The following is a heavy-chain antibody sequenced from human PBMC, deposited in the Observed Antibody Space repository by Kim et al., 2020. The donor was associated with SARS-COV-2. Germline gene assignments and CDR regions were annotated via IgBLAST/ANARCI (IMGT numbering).Heavy chain of an antibody. D-gene: IGHD3-22*01. V-gene: IGHV3-9*01. CDR1: GFTFDDYA. CDR2: ISWNSGSI. CDR3: AKGFSGYYHGWFDP. J-gene: IGHJ5*02. Sequence: GGSLRLSCAASGFTFDDYAMHWVRQAPGKGLEWVSGISWNSGSIGYADSVKGRFTISRDNAKNSLYLQMNSLRAEDTALYYCAKGFSGYYHGWFDPWGQGTLVTVSS.